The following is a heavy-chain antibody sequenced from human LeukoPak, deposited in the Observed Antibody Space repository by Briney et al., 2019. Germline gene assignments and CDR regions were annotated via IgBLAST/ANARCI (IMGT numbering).Heavy chain of an antibody. J-gene: IGHJ4*02. CDR2: ISYDGSNK. V-gene: IGHV3-30*03. CDR1: GFTFSSYG. CDR3: ARESYGDYVLD. Sequence: GGSLRLSCAASGFTFSSYGMHWVRQAPGKGLEWVAVISYDGSNKYYADSVKGRFTISRDNSKNTLYLQMNSLRAEDTAVYYCARESYGDYVLDWGQGTLVTVSS. D-gene: IGHD4-17*01.